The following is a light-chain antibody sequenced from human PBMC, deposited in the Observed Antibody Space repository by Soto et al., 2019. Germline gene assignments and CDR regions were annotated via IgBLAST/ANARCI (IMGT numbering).Light chain of an antibody. J-gene: IGKJ2*01. Sequence: DIQMTQSPSTLSASVGDRVTITCRASQSISSWLAWYQQKPGKAPKLLIYTPSSLESGVPSRFSGSGSGTEFTLTISSLQPDDFATYYCQEYNSHSRYTFGQGTKLEIK. CDR2: TPS. V-gene: IGKV1-5*03. CDR3: QEYNSHSRYT. CDR1: QSISSW.